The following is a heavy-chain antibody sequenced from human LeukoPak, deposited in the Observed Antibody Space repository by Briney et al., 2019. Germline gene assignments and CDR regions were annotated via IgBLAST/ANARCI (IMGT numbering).Heavy chain of an antibody. J-gene: IGHJ4*02. CDR2: INGNGSST. D-gene: IGHD3-10*01. CDR1: GFTFSFSW. CDR3: ARDSSMLRGPLVIYYFDF. V-gene: IGHV3-74*01. Sequence: GGSLRLSCAASGFTFSFSWMHWVRQAPGKGLVWVSRINGNGSSTTYADSVKGRFTISRDNAKNTLYLQMNSLRVEDTAVYYCARDSSMLRGPLVIYYFDFWGQGTLVTVSS.